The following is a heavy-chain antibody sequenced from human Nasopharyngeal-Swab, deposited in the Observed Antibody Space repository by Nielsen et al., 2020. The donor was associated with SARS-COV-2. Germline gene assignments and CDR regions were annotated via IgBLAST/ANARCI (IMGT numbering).Heavy chain of an antibody. CDR1: VVSISSGGYY. V-gene: IGHV4-31*03. D-gene: IGHD6-13*01. CDR2: IYYSGRT. J-gene: IGHJ5*02. CDR3: ARLNGIAAAGTGWFDP. Sequence: SVTLSLTCTVSVVSISSGGYYWSWLRQHPGKGLEWIGYIYYSGRTYYNPSLKSRVTISVDTSKNQFSLKLSSVTAADTAVYYCARLNGIAAAGTGWFDPWGQGTLVTVSS.